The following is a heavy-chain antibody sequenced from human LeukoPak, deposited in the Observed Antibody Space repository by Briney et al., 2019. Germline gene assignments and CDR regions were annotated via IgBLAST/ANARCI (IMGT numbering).Heavy chain of an antibody. CDR1: GGSFSGYY. Sequence: PSETLSLTCAVYGGSFSGYYWSWIRQPPGKGLEWIGEINHSGSTNYNPSLKSRVTISVDTSKNQFSLKLSSVTAADTAVYYCARSGRSSPFDYWGQGTLVTVSS. CDR2: INHSGST. D-gene: IGHD6-6*01. CDR3: ARSGRSSPFDY. J-gene: IGHJ4*02. V-gene: IGHV4-34*01.